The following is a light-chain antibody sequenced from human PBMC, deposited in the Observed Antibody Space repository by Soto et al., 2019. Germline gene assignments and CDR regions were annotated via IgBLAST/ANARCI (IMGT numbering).Light chain of an antibody. CDR3: QQLNSHPRT. V-gene: IGKV1-9*01. J-gene: IGKJ2*02. Sequence: DIQLTQSPNFLSASVGDRVTITCRASQGISSFLAWYQQKPGKAPKLLIYSASTLESGVPSRFTGSGSGSDFSLTIRNLQPEDFATYYCQQLNSHPRTFGQGTKLEIK. CDR1: QGISSF. CDR2: SAS.